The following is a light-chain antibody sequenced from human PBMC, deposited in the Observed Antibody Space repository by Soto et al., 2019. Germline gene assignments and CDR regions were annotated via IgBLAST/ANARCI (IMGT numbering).Light chain of an antibody. Sequence: QSALTQPASVSGSPGQSISISCTVTSSDVGGYNYVSWYQQHPGKAPKLMIFEVSNRPSGVSNRFSGSKSGNTASLTISGLQAEDEADYYCSSHTSSNTRVFGGGTKLTVL. CDR2: EVS. V-gene: IGLV2-14*01. CDR3: SSHTSSNTRV. CDR1: SSDVGGYNY. J-gene: IGLJ2*01.